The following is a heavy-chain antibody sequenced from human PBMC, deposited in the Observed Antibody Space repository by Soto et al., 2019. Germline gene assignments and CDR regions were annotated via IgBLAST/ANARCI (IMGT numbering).Heavy chain of an antibody. V-gene: IGHV1-69*13. Sequence: RASVKVSCKASGGTFSSYAISWVRQAPGQGLEWMGGIIPIFGTANYAQKFQGRVTITADESTSTAYMELSSLRSEDTAVYYCARVDTAMEHYYYGMDVWGQGTTVTVSS. CDR1: GGTFSSYA. CDR3: ARVDTAMEHYYYGMDV. CDR2: IIPIFGTA. J-gene: IGHJ6*02. D-gene: IGHD5-18*01.